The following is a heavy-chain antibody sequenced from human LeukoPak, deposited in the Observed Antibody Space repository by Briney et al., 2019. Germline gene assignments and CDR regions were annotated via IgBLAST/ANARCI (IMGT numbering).Heavy chain of an antibody. CDR1: GFTFSDFP. D-gene: IGHD5-18*01. V-gene: IGHV3-23*01. J-gene: IGHJ4*02. CDR2: IFPSSDEI. CDR3: ATYRQIQVPFEF. Sequence: PGGSLRLSCAASGFTFSDFPMIWVRQAPGKGLEWVSSIFPSSDEIHYADSVKGRFPISRDNSRSTLSLQMDSLRAEDTATYYCATYRQIQVPFEFWGQGTLVTVSS.